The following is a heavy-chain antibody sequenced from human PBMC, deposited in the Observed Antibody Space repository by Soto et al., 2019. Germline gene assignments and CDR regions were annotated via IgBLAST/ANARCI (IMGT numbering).Heavy chain of an antibody. Sequence: GSLRLSCSASGFSFDDYTMHWVRQAPGKGLEWVSLISWDGGSTYYADSVKGRFTISRDNSKNSLYLQMNSLRTEDTALYYCAKDRQSSGYYPSLDAFVIWGQGTMVTVSS. CDR3: AKDRQSSGYYPSLDAFVI. CDR2: ISWDGGST. J-gene: IGHJ3*02. V-gene: IGHV3-43*01. D-gene: IGHD3-22*01. CDR1: GFSFDDYT.